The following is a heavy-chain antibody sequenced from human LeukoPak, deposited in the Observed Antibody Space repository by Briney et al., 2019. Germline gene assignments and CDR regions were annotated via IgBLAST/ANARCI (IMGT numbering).Heavy chain of an antibody. V-gene: IGHV3-23*01. CDR1: GFTFRSYA. CDR3: AKDSRLYGSGSWFDP. D-gene: IGHD3-10*01. J-gene: IGHJ5*02. CDR2: TTGSGDKL. Sequence: GGSLRLSCTASGFTFRSYALSWVRQAPGKGLEWVSATTGSGDKLFYADSVKGRFTISRDNSKNTLYLQMNSLRAEDTAVYYCAKDSRLYGSGSWFDPWGQGTLVTVSS.